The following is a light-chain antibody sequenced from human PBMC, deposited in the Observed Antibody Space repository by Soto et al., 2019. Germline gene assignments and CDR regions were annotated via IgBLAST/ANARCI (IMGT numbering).Light chain of an antibody. V-gene: IGLV1-40*01. CDR2: GNS. Sequence: QSVLTQPPSGSGAPGQRVTISCTGSSSNIGAGYDVHWYQQLPGTAPKLLIYGNSNRPSGVPDRFSGSKSGTSASLAITGLRAEDEADYYRQSYDSSLSGWVFGGGTKLTVL. CDR1: SSNIGAGYD. CDR3: QSYDSSLSGWV. J-gene: IGLJ3*02.